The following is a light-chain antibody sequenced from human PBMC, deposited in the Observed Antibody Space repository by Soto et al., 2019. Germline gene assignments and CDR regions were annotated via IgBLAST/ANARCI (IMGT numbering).Light chain of an antibody. V-gene: IGLV2-14*01. Sequence: QSALTQRAFVSGSPGQSITISCTGTSSDVGGYNYVSWYQQHPGKAPKLMIYDVSNRPSGVSNRFSGSKSGNTASLTISGLQAEDEADYYCSSYTSSSTRVVFGGGTKLTVL. CDR1: SSDVGGYNY. CDR3: SSYTSSSTRVV. CDR2: DVS. J-gene: IGLJ2*01.